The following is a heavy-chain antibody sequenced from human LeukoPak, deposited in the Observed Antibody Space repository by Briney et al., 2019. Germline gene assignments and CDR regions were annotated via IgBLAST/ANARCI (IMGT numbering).Heavy chain of an antibody. Sequence: ASVKVSCKVSGYTLTELSMHEVRQAPGKGLDWMGGFDPEDGETIYAQKFQGRVTMTEDTSTDTAYMELSSLRSEDTAVYYCATFIAAAGTGAFDIWGQGTMVTVSS. CDR3: ATFIAAAGTGAFDI. J-gene: IGHJ3*02. V-gene: IGHV1-24*01. CDR2: FDPEDGET. CDR1: GYTLTELS. D-gene: IGHD6-13*01.